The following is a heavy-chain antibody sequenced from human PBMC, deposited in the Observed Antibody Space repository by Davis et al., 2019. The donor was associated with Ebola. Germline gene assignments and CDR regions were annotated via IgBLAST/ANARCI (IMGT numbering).Heavy chain of an antibody. J-gene: IGHJ4*02. CDR1: GFSVSKFY. CDR3: AKDVHNWGFDS. Sequence: GGSLRLSCAASGFSVSKFYMAWARLAPGKGLEGVSVIFADGTTHHADSVKGRFTLSRYTSKNTLFLQMNSLRAEDTAIYYCAKDVHNWGFDSWGQGTLVTVSS. D-gene: IGHD7-27*01. V-gene: IGHV3-53*01. CDR2: IFADGTT.